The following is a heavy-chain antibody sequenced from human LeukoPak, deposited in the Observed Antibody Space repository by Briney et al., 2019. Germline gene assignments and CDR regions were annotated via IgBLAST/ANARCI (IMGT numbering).Heavy chain of an antibody. V-gene: IGHV1-18*04. D-gene: IGHD6-19*01. J-gene: IGHJ3*01. Sequence: ASVKVSCKASGYTFTSYGISWVRQAPGQGLEWMGWISGYNGNTNYAQKLQGRVTMTTDTSTSTAYMELRSLRSDDTAVYYCAEGGWYGGGQDAFDFWGQGTMVTVSS. CDR3: AEGGWYGGGQDAFDF. CDR1: GYTFTSYG. CDR2: ISGYNGNT.